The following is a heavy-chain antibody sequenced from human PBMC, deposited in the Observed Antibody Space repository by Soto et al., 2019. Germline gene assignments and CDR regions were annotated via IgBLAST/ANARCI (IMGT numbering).Heavy chain of an antibody. J-gene: IGHJ3*01. CDR3: AAPRSLVGAL. V-gene: IGHV1-58*02. Sequence: ASVKVSCKVSGYTLTELSMQWVRQARGQRLEWIGWIVVGSGNTNYAQKFQERVTITRDMSTSTAYMELSSLRSEDTAVYYCAAPRSLVGALWGQGTMVTVS. CDR1: GYTLTELS. D-gene: IGHD1-26*01. CDR2: IVVGSGNT.